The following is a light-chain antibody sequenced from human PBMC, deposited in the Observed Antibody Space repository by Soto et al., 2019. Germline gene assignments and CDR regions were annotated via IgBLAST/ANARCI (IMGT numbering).Light chain of an antibody. Sequence: EVVLTQSPATLSLSPGEGATLSCRVSQSISSSYLSWYQQRPGQASRLLIYGASTRATGIPARFSGSGRGSGTDFTLTISSLQPEDFAVYYCQQDYNLPITFGQGTRLEIK. CDR1: QSISSSY. V-gene: IGKV3D-7*01. J-gene: IGKJ5*01. CDR2: GAS. CDR3: QQDYNLPIT.